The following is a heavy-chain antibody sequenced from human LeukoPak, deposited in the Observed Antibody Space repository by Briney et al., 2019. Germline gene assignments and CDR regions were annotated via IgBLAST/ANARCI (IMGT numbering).Heavy chain of an antibody. CDR2: IKQDGSEK. D-gene: IGHD1-26*01. CDR3: ARGIVGATKRNYYYGMDV. V-gene: IGHV3-7*01. Sequence: GGSLRLSCAASGFTFSSYWMSWIRQAPGKGLEWVANIKQDGSEKYYVDSVKGRFNISRDNAKNSLYLQMNSLRAEDTAVYYCARGIVGATKRNYYYGMDVWGQGTTVTVSS. CDR1: GFTFSSYW. J-gene: IGHJ6*02.